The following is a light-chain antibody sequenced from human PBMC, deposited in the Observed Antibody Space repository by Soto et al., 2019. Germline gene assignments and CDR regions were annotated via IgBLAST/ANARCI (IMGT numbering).Light chain of an antibody. V-gene: IGLV2-14*01. J-gene: IGLJ3*02. Sequence: SALTQPASVSGSPGQSITLSCTGPSRDVCRSNYVSWYQHHPHRAPKLLIYEVSYRPSGVSSRFSGAKSGNTASLTISGLQAEDEADYYCSSFSSTTTLLVFGGGTK. CDR1: SRDVCRSNY. CDR2: EVS. CDR3: SSFSSTTTLLV.